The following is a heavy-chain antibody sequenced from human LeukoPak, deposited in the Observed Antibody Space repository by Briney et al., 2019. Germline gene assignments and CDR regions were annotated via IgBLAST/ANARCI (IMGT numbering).Heavy chain of an antibody. CDR2: INPSGGST. V-gene: IGHV1-46*01. D-gene: IGHD2-2*01. CDR1: GYTFTSYY. Sequence: SVKVSCKASGYTFTSYYMHWVRQPPRRGLEWMGIINPSGGSTSYAQKFQGRVTMTRHTSTTTVYMELSSLRSEDTAVYYCARAIGCSSTSCPYTYYYYGMDVWGKGTTVTVSS. CDR3: ARAIGCSSTSCPYTYYYYGMDV. J-gene: IGHJ6*04.